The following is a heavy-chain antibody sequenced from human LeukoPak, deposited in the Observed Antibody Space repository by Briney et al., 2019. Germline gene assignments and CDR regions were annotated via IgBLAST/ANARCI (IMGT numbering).Heavy chain of an antibody. Sequence: PGGSPRLSCAASGFTFSNYALNWVRQAPGKGLEWASSISSSSSYIYYADSVKGRFTISRDNAKNSLYLQMNSLRAEDTAVYYCARSPVLRFLESLYGMDVWGQGTTVTVSS. D-gene: IGHD3-3*01. CDR3: ARSPVLRFLESLYGMDV. J-gene: IGHJ6*02. CDR2: ISSSSSYI. CDR1: GFTFSNYA. V-gene: IGHV3-21*01.